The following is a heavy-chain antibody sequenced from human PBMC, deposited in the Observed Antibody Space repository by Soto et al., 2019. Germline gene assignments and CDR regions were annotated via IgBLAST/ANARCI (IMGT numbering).Heavy chain of an antibody. CDR3: ARAGRDYYSYYYGMDV. D-gene: IGHD3-22*01. Sequence: QVQLVESGGGVVQPGRSLRLSCAASGFTFSSYGMQWVRQAPGKGLEWVGVIWYDGRNKYYAESVKGRFTSSRDNSKNTLYLQMNSLRAEDTAVYYCARAGRDYYSYYYGMDVWGQGTPVSVSS. V-gene: IGHV3-33*01. J-gene: IGHJ6*01. CDR1: GFTFSSYG. CDR2: IWYDGRNK.